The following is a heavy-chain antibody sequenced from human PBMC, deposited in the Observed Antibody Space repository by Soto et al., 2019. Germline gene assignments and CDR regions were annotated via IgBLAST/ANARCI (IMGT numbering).Heavy chain of an antibody. CDR2: IYWNDFK. D-gene: IGHD5-12*01. CDR3: AHSRGYNGYEGPPLYEMDV. CDR1: VFSVKTSGVG. Sequence: XGPTLMSPTQTLPLTCTCSVFSVKTSGVGVGWIRQPPGKTLEWLALIYWNDFKRYTPSLESRLTITKDTSKNQVVLTVTNVDPADTATYYCAHSRGYNGYEGPPLYEMDVWGQGTTVTVSS. J-gene: IGHJ6*02. V-gene: IGHV2-5*01.